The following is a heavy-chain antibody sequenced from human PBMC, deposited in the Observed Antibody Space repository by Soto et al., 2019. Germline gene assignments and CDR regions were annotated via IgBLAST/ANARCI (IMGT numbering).Heavy chain of an antibody. V-gene: IGHV4-59*01. D-gene: IGHD3-9*01. J-gene: IGHJ4*02. Sequence: SETLSLTCTVSGGSISSYYWSWIRQPPGKGLEWIGYIYYSATTNYNPSLKSRVTISLDTSENQFSLKLSSVTAADTAVYYCARATYNILSGYHINYWGLGTLVTVSS. CDR1: GGSISSYY. CDR3: ARATYNILSGYHINY. CDR2: IYYSATT.